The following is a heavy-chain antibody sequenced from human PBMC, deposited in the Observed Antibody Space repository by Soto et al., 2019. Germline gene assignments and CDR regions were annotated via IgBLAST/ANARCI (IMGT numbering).Heavy chain of an antibody. CDR1: GGSISNYY. J-gene: IGHJ1*01. Sequence: SETLSLTCTVSGGSISNYYWNWIRQSPGKGLEWIGYIYSSGSTHYNPSLQNRVTISIDTSKNQVSLKVNSVTAADTAVYYCAKDIGITMIVVVIQHPPYFQHWGQGTLVTVSS. V-gene: IGHV4-59*01. CDR3: AKDIGITMIVVVIQHPPYFQH. D-gene: IGHD3-22*01. CDR2: IYSSGST.